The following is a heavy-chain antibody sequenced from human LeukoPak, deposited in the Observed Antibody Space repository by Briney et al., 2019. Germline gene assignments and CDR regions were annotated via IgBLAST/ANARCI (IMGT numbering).Heavy chain of an antibody. CDR3: TRELLSLHQGLDS. CDR2: ISSNVNKM. J-gene: IGHJ5*01. Sequence: GGSLRLSCAASGFTFRSHTMNWVRQAPGKGLEWVSCISSNVNKMYYAESVRGRFTVSRDNAGNSLSLQMDGLRAEDTAVYYCTRELLSLHQGLDSWGQGTLVTVSS. CDR1: GFTFRSHT. D-gene: IGHD2/OR15-2a*01. V-gene: IGHV3-21*01.